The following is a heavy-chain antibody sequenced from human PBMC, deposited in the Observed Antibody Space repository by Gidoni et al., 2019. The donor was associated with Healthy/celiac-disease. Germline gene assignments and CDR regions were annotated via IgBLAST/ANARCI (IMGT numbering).Heavy chain of an antibody. CDR3: ARDSPLGSGYYIGYYYYGMDV. CDR1: GVTFSSYW. D-gene: IGHD3-3*01. V-gene: IGHV3-74*01. J-gene: IGHJ6*02. Sequence: EVQLVESGGGLVQLGGSLRLSCAASGVTFSSYWMHWFRQAPGNGLVWVSRINSDESSTSYADSVKGRFTISRDNAKNTLYLQMNSLRAEDTAVYYCARDSPLGSGYYIGYYYYGMDVWGQGTTVTVSS. CDR2: INSDESST.